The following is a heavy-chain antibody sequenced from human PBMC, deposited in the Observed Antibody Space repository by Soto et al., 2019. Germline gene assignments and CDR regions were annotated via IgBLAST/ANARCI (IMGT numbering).Heavy chain of an antibody. J-gene: IGHJ4*02. CDR2: TSGSGDST. D-gene: IGHD1-26*01. Sequence: EVQLLESGGGLVQPGGSLRLSCAASGFTFSSYAMRWVRQAPVKGLEWVSATSGSGDSTYYADSVQGRFTISRDDSKNPLYLHMNSLSAEYTAVYYCARRGSGSYYDYWGQGTLVTVSS. CDR1: GFTFSSYA. CDR3: ARRGSGSYYDY. V-gene: IGHV3-23*01.